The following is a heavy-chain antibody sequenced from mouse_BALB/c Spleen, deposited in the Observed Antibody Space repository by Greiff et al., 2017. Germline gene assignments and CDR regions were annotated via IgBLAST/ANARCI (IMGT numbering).Heavy chain of an antibody. V-gene: IGHV14-3*02. D-gene: IGHD2-3*01. CDR3: ARGDGYLDD. Sequence: EVKLMESGAELVKPGASVKLSCTASGFNIKDTYMHWVKQRPEQGLEWIGRIDPANGNTKYDPKFQGKATITADTSSNTAYLQLSSLTSEDTAVYYCARGDGYLDDWGQGTTLTVSS. CDR2: IDPANGNT. J-gene: IGHJ2*01. CDR1: GFNIKDTY.